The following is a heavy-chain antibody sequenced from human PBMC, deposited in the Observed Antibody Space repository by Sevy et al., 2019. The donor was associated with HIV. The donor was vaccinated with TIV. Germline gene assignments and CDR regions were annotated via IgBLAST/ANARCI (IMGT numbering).Heavy chain of an antibody. CDR1: GFTFSSYG. CDR2: ISYDGSNK. V-gene: IGHV3-30*18. CDR3: AKWNHHEGAFDI. D-gene: IGHD1-1*01. Sequence: GGSLRLSCAASGFTFSSYGMHWVRQAPGKGLEWVAVISYDGSNKDYANSVKGRFTISRDNSKNTLYLQMNSLRAEDTAVYYCAKWNHHEGAFDIWGQGTMVTVSS. J-gene: IGHJ3*02.